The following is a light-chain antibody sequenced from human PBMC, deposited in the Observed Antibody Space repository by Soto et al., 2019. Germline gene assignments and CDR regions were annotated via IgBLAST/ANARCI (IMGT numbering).Light chain of an antibody. CDR2: AAS. V-gene: IGKV1-33*01. CDR1: HGISNS. Sequence: DIQMTQSPSSLSASVGDTVTITCQASHGISNSLNWCQQKPGKAPNLLICAASNLETGVPSRFRGSGSGTDFTFTISSLQPEDIAAYYCQQYDDLPFGGVTEVEIK. J-gene: IGKJ4*01. CDR3: QQYDDLP.